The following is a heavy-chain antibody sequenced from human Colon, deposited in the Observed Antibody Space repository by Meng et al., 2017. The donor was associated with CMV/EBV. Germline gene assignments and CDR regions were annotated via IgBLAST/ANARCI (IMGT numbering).Heavy chain of an antibody. V-gene: IGHV3-7*01. CDR1: GFTFSSYG. D-gene: IGHD2-2*01. J-gene: IGHJ4*02. Sequence: GEALKISCAASGFTFSSYGMHWVRQAPGKGLEWVANIKQDGSDKYFVDSVKGRFTISRDNAKNSLYLQMNRLRAEDTAVYYCATSRSIDYWGQGTLVTVSS. CDR2: IKQDGSDK. CDR3: ATSRSIDY.